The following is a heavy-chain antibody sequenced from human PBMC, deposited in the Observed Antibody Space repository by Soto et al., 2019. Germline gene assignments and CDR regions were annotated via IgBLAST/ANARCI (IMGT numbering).Heavy chain of an antibody. CDR2: IRSKANDYAT. Sequence: EVRLVESGGGLVQPGGSLKLSCAASGFTFSGSAMHWVRQASGKGLEWIGRIRSKANDYATAYDASVKGRFTISRDDSKNTAYLQMNSLKTEDTAVYHCTFIGPGGEFDYWGQGSLVTVSS. CDR1: GFTFSGSA. J-gene: IGHJ4*02. D-gene: IGHD6-13*01. V-gene: IGHV3-73*02. CDR3: TFIGPGGEFDY.